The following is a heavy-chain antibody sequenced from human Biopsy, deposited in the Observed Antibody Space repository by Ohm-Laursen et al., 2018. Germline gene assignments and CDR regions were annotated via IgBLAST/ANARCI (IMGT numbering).Heavy chain of an antibody. CDR2: NDWDYCK. Sequence: TQTLTLTRTFSGFSLSTSGMCVSWIRQPPGKALEWLARNDWDYCKHYSTSLKTRLTISRDTSKNQEVLTMTNMDPVDTATYYCARDLFDQSWIHADYSYHGMDVWGQGTTVTVSS. CDR1: GFSLSTSGMC. V-gene: IGHV2-70*11. J-gene: IGHJ6*02. CDR3: ARDLFDQSWIHADYSYHGMDV. D-gene: IGHD5-18*01.